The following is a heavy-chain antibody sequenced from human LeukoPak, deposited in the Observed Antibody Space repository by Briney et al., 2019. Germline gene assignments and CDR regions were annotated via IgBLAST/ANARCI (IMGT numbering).Heavy chain of an antibody. V-gene: IGHV3-23*01. CDR3: AKDRGEYFYGMDV. Sequence: GGSLRLSCAASGFTFSSYAMSWVRQAPGKGLEWVSAISGSGGSTYYADSVKGRFTISRDNSKNTLYLQMHSLTDEDTAVYYCAKDRGEYFYGMDVWGQGTTVTVSS. J-gene: IGHJ6*02. CDR1: GFTFSSYA. CDR2: ISGSGGST.